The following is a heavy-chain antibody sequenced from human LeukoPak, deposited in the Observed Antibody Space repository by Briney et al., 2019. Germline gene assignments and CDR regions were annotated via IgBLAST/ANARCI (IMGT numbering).Heavy chain of an antibody. Sequence: ASVKVSCKPSGYTFTSYYMHWVRQAPGQGLEWMGIINPSGGSTSYAQKFQGRVTMTRDTSTSTVYMELSSLRSEDTAVYYCARASTRPTRYYYYYMDVWGKGTTVTVSS. CDR2: INPSGGST. CDR1: GYTFTSYY. D-gene: IGHD2-15*01. CDR3: ARASTRPTRYYYYYMDV. V-gene: IGHV1-46*03. J-gene: IGHJ6*03.